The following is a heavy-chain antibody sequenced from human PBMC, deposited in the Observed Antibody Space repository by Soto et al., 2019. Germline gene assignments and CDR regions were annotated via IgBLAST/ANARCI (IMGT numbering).Heavy chain of an antibody. CDR1: GFPFSTFA. Sequence: GGSLRPSFPPSGFPFSTFALLWVRQAPGKGLEWVAVISYDGSNKYYADSVKGRFTISRDNSKNTLYLQMNSLRAEDTAVYYCAKDLGSGSYYGMDVWGQGT. CDR3: AKDLGSGSYYGMDV. CDR2: ISYDGSNK. V-gene: IGHV3-30-3*01. D-gene: IGHD1-26*01. J-gene: IGHJ6*02.